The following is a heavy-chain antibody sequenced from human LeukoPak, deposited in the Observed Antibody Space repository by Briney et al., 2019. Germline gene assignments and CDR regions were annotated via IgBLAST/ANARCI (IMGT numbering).Heavy chain of an antibody. V-gene: IGHV3-23*01. CDR1: GFTFSSFA. D-gene: IGHD2-2*01. J-gene: IGHJ3*02. CDR2: ISGSGGST. Sequence: GGSLRLSCSASGFTFSSFAMSWVRQAPGKGLEWVSAISGSGGSTYYADSVKGRFTISRDNSKNTLYLQMNSLRAEDTAVYYCAKRYCSSTSCYPRLNAFDIWGQGTMVTVSS. CDR3: AKRYCSSTSCYPRLNAFDI.